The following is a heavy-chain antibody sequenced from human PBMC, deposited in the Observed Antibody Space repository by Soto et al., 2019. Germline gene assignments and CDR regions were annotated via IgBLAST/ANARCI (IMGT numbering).Heavy chain of an antibody. V-gene: IGHV3-66*01. CDR1: GFTVSSNY. CDR3: ARGPPDYYYGMDV. J-gene: IGHJ6*02. Sequence: EVPLVESGGGLVQPGGSLRLSCAASGFTVSSNYMSWVRQAPGKGLEWVSVIYSGGSTYYADSVKGRFTISRDNSKNTLYLQMNSLRAEDTAVYYCARGPPDYYYGMDVWGQGTTVTVSS. CDR2: IYSGGST.